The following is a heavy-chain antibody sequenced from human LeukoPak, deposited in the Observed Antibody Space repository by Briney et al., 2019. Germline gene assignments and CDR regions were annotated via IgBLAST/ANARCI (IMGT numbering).Heavy chain of an antibody. D-gene: IGHD2-8*01. CDR2: ISAYNGNT. CDR3: ARGVYGEGNWFDP. J-gene: IGHJ5*02. V-gene: IGHV1-18*01. Sequence: ASVKVSCKASGYTFTSYGISWVRQAPGQGLEWMGWISAYNGNTNYAQKFQGRVTMTRDTSISTAYMELSRLRSDDTAVYYCARGVYGEGNWFDPWGQGTLVTVSS. CDR1: GYTFTSYG.